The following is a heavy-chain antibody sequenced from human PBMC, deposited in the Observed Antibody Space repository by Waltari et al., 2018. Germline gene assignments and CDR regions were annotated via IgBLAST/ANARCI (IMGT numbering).Heavy chain of an antibody. V-gene: IGHV3-30-3*01. J-gene: IGHJ4*02. D-gene: IGHD6-13*01. CDR3: ARGIAAAGVIDY. CDR1: GFTFSSSA. CDR2: ISYDGSNK. Sequence: QVQLVESGGGVVQPGRSLRLSCAAAGFTFSSSAMHWVRQAPGKGVEWVAVISYDGSNKFYADSVKGRFTISRDNSKNTLYLQMNSLRAEDTAVYYCARGIAAAGVIDYWGQGTLVTVSS.